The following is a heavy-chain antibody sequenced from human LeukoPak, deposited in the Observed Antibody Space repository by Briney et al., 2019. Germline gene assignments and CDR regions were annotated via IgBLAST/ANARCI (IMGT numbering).Heavy chain of an antibody. D-gene: IGHD3-9*01. V-gene: IGHV3-23*01. J-gene: IGHJ4*02. CDR2: ISGNGGST. CDR3: AKDRGRYFDWLYDF. Sequence: GGSLRLSCVASGFTFSSYAMTWVRQAPGKGLEWVSGISGNGGSTYYADSVKGRFTISRDNSKNTLYLLMNSLRAEDTAAYYCAKDRGRYFDWLYDFWGQGTLVTVSS. CDR1: GFTFSSYA.